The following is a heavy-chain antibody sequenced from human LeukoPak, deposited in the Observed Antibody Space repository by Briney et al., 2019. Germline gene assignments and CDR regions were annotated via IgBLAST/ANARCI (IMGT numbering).Heavy chain of an antibody. CDR2: ISSSSSYI. CDR1: GFTFSSYS. V-gene: IGHV3-21*01. Sequence: GGSLRLSCAASGFTFSSYSMNWVRQAPGKGLEWVSSISSSSSYIYYADSVKGRFTISRDNAKNSLYLQMNSLRAEDTAVYYCAGTIVVVPAAIEYSGSWEDYWGQGTLVTVSS. J-gene: IGHJ4*02. CDR3: AGTIVVVPAAIEYSGSWEDY. D-gene: IGHD2-2*01.